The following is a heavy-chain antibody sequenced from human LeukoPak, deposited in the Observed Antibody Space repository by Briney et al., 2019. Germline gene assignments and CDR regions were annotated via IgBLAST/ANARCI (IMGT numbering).Heavy chain of an antibody. CDR2: ISYDGSNK. Sequence: GGSLRLSCAASGFTFSSYWMSWVRQAPGKGLEWVAVISYDGSNKYYADSVKGRFTISRDNAKNSLYLQMNSLRAEDTAVYYCARADWDTAMIDYWGQGTLVTVSS. CDR1: GFTFSSYW. CDR3: ARADWDTAMIDY. V-gene: IGHV3-30*03. D-gene: IGHD5-18*01. J-gene: IGHJ4*02.